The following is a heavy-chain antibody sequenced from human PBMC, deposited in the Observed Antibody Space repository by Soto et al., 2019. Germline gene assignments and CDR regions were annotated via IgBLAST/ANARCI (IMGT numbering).Heavy chain of an antibody. CDR2: IYYSGST. D-gene: IGHD1-26*01. J-gene: IGHJ4*02. Sequence: QVQLQESGPGLVKPSETLSLTCTVSGGSINSYYWSWIRQPPGKGLEWIGYIYYSGSTNYNPSLKSRVPISVDTSTNQFSLKLRSVTGADTAVYYCASRYGGNFDYWGQGTLVTVSS. CDR3: ASRYGGNFDY. V-gene: IGHV4-59*01. CDR1: GGSINSYY.